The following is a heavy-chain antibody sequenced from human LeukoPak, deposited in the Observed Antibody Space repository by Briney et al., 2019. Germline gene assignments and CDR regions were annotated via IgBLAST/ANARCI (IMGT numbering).Heavy chain of an antibody. V-gene: IGHV3-53*04. CDR2: IYSGGST. J-gene: IGHJ4*02. Sequence: GGSLRLSCAVSGITLSSYAMNWVRQAPGKGLEWVSVIYSGGSTYYADSVKGRFTISRHNSKNTLYLQMNSLRAEDTAVYYCARDMGTEDYWGQGTLVTVSS. CDR1: GITLSSYA. CDR3: ARDMGTEDY. D-gene: IGHD7-27*01.